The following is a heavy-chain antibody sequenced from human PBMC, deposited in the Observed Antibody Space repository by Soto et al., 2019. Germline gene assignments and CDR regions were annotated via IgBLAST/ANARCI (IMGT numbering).Heavy chain of an antibody. Sequence: SETLSLTCTVSGGSISSYYWSWIRQPPGKGLEWIGYIYYSGSTNYNPSLKSRVTISVDTSKNQFSLKLRSVTAADTAVYYCARVGRAYCGGDCYWYYFDYWGQGTQVTVSS. CDR1: GGSISSYY. D-gene: IGHD2-21*02. CDR2: IYYSGST. V-gene: IGHV4-59*01. CDR3: ARVGRAYCGGDCYWYYFDY. J-gene: IGHJ4*02.